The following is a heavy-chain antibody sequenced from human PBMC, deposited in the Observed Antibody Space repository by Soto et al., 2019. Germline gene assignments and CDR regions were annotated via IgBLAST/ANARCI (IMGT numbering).Heavy chain of an antibody. J-gene: IGHJ5*02. V-gene: IGHV4-30-2*01. Sequence: SETLSLTCAVSGGSISSGGYSWSWIRQPPGKGLEWIGYIYHSGSTYYNPSLKSRVTISVDRSKNQFSLKLSSVTAADTAVYYCARGGFGEQPGGENNWFDPWGQGTLVTVSS. D-gene: IGHD3-16*01. CDR2: IYHSGST. CDR3: ARGGFGEQPGGENNWFDP. CDR1: GGSISSGGYS.